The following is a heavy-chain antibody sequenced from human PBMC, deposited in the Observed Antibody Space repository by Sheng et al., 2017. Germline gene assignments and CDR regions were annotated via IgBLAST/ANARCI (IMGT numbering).Heavy chain of an antibody. D-gene: IGHD3-22*01. CDR2: INHSGST. CDR1: GGSFSGYY. V-gene: IGHV4-34*01. CDR3: ARGGLKWYYDSSGYYVC. J-gene: IGHJ4*02. Sequence: QVQLQQWGAGLLKPSETLSLTCAVYGGSFSGYYWSWIRQPPGKGLEWIGEINHSGSTNYNPSLKSRVTISVDTSKNQFSLKLSSVTAADTAVYYCARGGLKWYYDSSGYYVCWGQGTLVTV.